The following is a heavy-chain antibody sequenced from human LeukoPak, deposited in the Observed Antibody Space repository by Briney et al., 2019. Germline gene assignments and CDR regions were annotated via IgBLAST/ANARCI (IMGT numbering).Heavy chain of an antibody. J-gene: IGHJ4*02. CDR1: GDSLSSYH. V-gene: IGHV4-59*08. CDR3: ARHARYTSNWPDFDY. CDR2: IYSSGST. Sequence: SETLSLTCIVSGDSLSSYHWRWIRQPPGKGLEWIGHIYSSGSTNYNPSLESRLTFSVAPSNNQFSLHPSSLTAARTPLHYCARHARYTSNWPDFDYWGQGTLVTVSS. D-gene: IGHD6-13*01.